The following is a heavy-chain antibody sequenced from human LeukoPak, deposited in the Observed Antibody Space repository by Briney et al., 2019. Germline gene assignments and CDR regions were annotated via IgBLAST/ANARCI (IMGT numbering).Heavy chain of an antibody. J-gene: IGHJ4*02. D-gene: IGHD3-10*01. CDR2: IYHNGST. V-gene: IGHV4-38-2*01. CDR3: ASRNGYYGSGRAYYFDY. CDR1: RYSIAIGYF. Sequence: APETLSLTCAVSRYSIAIGYFWAWIRHPPGKGLEWIGTIYHNGSTYYNPSLKSRVSIPVDTSKNQYSLKLSSVTAADTAVYYCASRNGYYGSGRAYYFDYWGQGKLVTVSS.